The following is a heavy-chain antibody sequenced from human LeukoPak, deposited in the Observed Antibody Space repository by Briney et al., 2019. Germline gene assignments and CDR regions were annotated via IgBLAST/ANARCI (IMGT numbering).Heavy chain of an antibody. CDR1: GGSNRNNKFY. Sequence: SETLSLTRLYSGGSNRNNKFYWRWIRQPPGKGLEWIGSICYSWSTYDNPSLKSRVTISVHTSKNRFSLKLSSVADETTVVYCCEIQNWKYLQHPEHLVHWGQGTLVTVSS. J-gene: IGHJ4*02. V-gene: IGHV4-39*01. D-gene: IGHD1-1*01. CDR3: EIQNWKYLQHPEHLVH. CDR2: ICYSWST.